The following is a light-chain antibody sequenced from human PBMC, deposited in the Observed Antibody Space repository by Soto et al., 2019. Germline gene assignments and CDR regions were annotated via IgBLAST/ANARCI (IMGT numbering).Light chain of an antibody. CDR2: EVS. CDR3: SSYTSPSTLEL. CDR1: SSDVGGYNY. Sequence: QSVLTQPASVSGSPGQSITISCTGTSSDVGGYNYVSWYQQHPGKAPKLVIYEVSDRPSGISNRFSGSKSGNTASLTISGLQADDEADYYCSSYTSPSTLELFGTGTKLTVL. V-gene: IGLV2-14*01. J-gene: IGLJ1*01.